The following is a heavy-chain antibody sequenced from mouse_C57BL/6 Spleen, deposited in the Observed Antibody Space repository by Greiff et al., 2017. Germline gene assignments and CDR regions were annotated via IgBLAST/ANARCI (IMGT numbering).Heavy chain of an antibody. CDR3: AREGIQGYFDV. J-gene: IGHJ1*03. CDR1: GYTFTSYW. Sequence: QVQLEPPGAELVKPGASVQMSCKASGYTFTSYWITWVKQRPGQGLEWIGDLNPGSGSTNYNEKFKSKATLTVDTSSSTAYMQLSSLTSEDSAVYYCAREGIQGYFDVWGTGTTVTVSS. CDR2: LNPGSGST. V-gene: IGHV1-55*01.